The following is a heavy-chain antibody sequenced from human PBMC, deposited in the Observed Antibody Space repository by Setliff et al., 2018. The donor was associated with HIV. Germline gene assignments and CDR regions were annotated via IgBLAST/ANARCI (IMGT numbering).Heavy chain of an antibody. CDR1: DDSISGNY. CDR2: IYTGGRT. CDR3: ARDRMPMASWVPDK. J-gene: IGHJ4*02. D-gene: IGHD2-2*01. V-gene: IGHV4-4*07. Sequence: SETLSLTCTVSDDSISGNYWSWIRQSAGKGLEWVGRIYTGGRTNYNPSLKGRVTMSVDTSKNQFSLNLSSVTAADTAVYYCARDRMPMASWVPDKWGQGTLVTVSS.